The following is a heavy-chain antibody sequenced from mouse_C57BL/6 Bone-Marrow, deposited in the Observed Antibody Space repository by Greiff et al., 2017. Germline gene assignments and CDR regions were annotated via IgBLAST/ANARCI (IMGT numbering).Heavy chain of an antibody. CDR2: LWRGVST. Sequence: QVPLKASGPGLVQPSQSLSITCTVSGFSLTSYGVHWVRQSPGKGLAWLGVLWRGVSTDYNAAFMSRLSITKDNSKSQVFFKMNSLQADDTAIYYCAKPGYGNYDWYFDVWGTGTTVTVSS. V-gene: IGHV2-5*01. CDR3: AKPGYGNYDWYFDV. J-gene: IGHJ1*03. CDR1: GFSLTSYG. D-gene: IGHD2-1*01.